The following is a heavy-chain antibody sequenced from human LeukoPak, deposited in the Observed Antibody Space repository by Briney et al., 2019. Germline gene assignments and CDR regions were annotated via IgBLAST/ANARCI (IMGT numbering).Heavy chain of an antibody. Sequence: GGSLRLSCAASGFTFSSYEMNWARQAPGKGLERVSYISSSGSTIYYADSVKGRFTISRDNAKNSLYLQMNSLRAEDTAVYYCAREWIQLWFDYWGQGTLVTVSS. CDR2: ISSSGSTI. D-gene: IGHD5-18*01. CDR1: GFTFSSYE. CDR3: AREWIQLWFDY. J-gene: IGHJ4*02. V-gene: IGHV3-48*03.